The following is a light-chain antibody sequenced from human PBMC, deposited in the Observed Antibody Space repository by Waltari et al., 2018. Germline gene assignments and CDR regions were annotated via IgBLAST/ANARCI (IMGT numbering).Light chain of an antibody. CDR1: PSISSW. V-gene: IGKV1-5*03. CDR3: QQYNSYSLALT. J-gene: IGKJ4*01. CDR2: KAS. Sequence: DIQMTQSPSTLSASVGDRATITCRASPSISSWLAWYQQKPGKAPKLLIYKASSLESGVPSRFSGSGSGTEFTLTISSLQPDDFATYYCQQYNSYSLALTFGGGTKVEIK.